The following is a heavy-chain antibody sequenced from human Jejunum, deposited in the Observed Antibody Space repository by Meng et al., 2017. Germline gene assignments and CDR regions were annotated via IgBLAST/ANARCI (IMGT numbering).Heavy chain of an antibody. J-gene: IGHJ5*02. CDR1: GFSLSTSGVG. CDR2: IYWDDDK. V-gene: IGHV2-5*02. CDR3: AHRLAYSSNYNVGWFDP. D-gene: IGHD6-13*01. Sequence: QITLKESGPTLVKPTQTLTLTCTFSGFSLSTSGVGVGWIRQPPGKALECLALIYWDDDKRYNPSLKNRLTITKDTSKSQVVLTMTNMDPVDTATYYCAHRLAYSSNYNVGWFDPWGQGTLVTVSS.